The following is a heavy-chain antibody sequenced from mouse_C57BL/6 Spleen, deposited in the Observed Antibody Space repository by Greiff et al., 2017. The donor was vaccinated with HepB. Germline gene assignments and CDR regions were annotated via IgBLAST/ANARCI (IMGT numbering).Heavy chain of an antibody. CDR1: GFTFSSYA. J-gene: IGHJ3*01. V-gene: IGHV5-4*01. CDR3: ASEESDSCDDGIDY. Sequence: EVHLVESGGGLVKPGGSLKLSCAASGFTFSSYAMSWVRQTPEKRLEWVATISDGGSYTYYPDNVKGRFTISRDNAKNNLYLQMSHLKSEDTAMYYSASEESDSCDDGIDYWGQGTLVTVSA. D-gene: IGHD2-12*01. CDR2: ISDGGSYT.